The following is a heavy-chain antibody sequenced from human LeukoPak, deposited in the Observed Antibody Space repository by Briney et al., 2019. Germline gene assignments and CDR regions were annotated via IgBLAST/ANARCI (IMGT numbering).Heavy chain of an antibody. CDR1: GFTFSSYG. Sequence: PGGSLRLSCAASGFTFSSYGMHWVRQAPAKGLEGVAFIRYDGSNKYYADSVKGRFTISRDNSKNTLYLQMNSLRAEDTAVYYCAKDQDDYGGSFDYWGQGTLVTVSS. CDR3: AKDQDDYGGSFDY. J-gene: IGHJ4*02. V-gene: IGHV3-30*02. CDR2: IRYDGSNK. D-gene: IGHD4-17*01.